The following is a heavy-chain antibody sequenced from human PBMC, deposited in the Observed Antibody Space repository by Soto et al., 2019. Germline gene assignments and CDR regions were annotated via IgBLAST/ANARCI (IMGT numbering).Heavy chain of an antibody. CDR2: ISAYNGNT. CDR3: ARGSTYYYDSSGPPTPVDY. CDR1: GYTFTSYG. V-gene: IGHV1-18*04. J-gene: IGHJ4*02. D-gene: IGHD3-22*01. Sequence: ASVKVSCKASGYTFTSYGISWVRQAPGQGLEWMGWISAYNGNTNYAQKLQGRVIMTTDTSTSTAYMELRSLRSDDTAVYYCARGSTYYYDSSGPPTPVDYWGQGTLVTVSS.